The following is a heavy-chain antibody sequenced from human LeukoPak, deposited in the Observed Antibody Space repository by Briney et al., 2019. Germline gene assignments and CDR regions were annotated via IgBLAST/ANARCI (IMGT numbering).Heavy chain of an antibody. CDR1: GFTFSSYA. CDR3: AKDSRYDTMIVVVISFDY. CDR2: ISGSGGST. Sequence: PGGSLRLSCTASGFTFSSYAMSWVRQAPGKGLEWVSAISGSGGSTYYADSVKGRFTISRDNSKNTLYLQMNSLRAEDTAVYYCAKDSRYDTMIVVVISFDYWGQGTLVTASS. D-gene: IGHD3-22*01. J-gene: IGHJ4*02. V-gene: IGHV3-23*01.